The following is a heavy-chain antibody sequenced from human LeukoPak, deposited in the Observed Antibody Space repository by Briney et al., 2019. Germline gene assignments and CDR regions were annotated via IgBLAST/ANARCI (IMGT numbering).Heavy chain of an antibody. CDR1: GFTFSSYW. Sequence: GGSLRLSCAASGFTFSSYWMSWVRQAPGKGLEWVANIKQDGSEKYYVDSVKGRVTISRDNSKNTLYLQMKSLRAEDTAVYYCARGGSSGFYNHFDSWGQGTLVTVSS. CDR2: IKQDGSEK. J-gene: IGHJ4*02. D-gene: IGHD3-22*01. CDR3: ARGGSSGFYNHFDS. V-gene: IGHV3-7*03.